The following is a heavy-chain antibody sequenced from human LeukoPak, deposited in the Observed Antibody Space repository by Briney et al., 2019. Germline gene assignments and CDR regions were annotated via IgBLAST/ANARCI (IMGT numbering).Heavy chain of an antibody. CDR1: GGSLSSGGYY. CDR2: IYYSGST. D-gene: IGHD1-26*01. J-gene: IGHJ4*02. CDR3: ARSISDGTYPCDY. V-gene: IGHV4-31*03. Sequence: PSETLSLTCTVSGGSLSSGGYYWSWLRQHPGTGLEGVGYIYYSGSTYYNPSLKSRVTISVDTSKNQFSLKLSSVTAADTAVYYCARSISDGTYPCDYWGQGTLVTVSS.